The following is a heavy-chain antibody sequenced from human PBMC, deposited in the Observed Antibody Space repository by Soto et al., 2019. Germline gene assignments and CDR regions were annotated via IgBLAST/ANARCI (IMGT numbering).Heavy chain of an antibody. Sequence: QVQLVQSGAEVRKPGASVKVSCEASGYTFSSSGITWVRQAPGQGLEWMGWISTYNGNTNYAQKLQGRVTMTTDTSARTAYMELRSLKSDDTAVYYCSRKYSVSSWFDPWGQGTLVTVSS. CDR3: SRKYSVSSWFDP. CDR2: ISTYNGNT. D-gene: IGHD6-6*01. CDR1: GYTFSSSG. J-gene: IGHJ5*02. V-gene: IGHV1-18*01.